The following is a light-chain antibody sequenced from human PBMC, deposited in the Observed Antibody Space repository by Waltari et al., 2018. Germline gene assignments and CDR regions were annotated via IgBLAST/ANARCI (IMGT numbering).Light chain of an antibody. CDR1: QGIGRW. CDR3: QEYDSHWS. Sequence: DIQLTQSPSTLSASVGDRVPLTCRASQGIGRWLAWYQQKPGKTPDLLIYKASILERGVPSSFSGSGSGTEFTLTITGLQPLDVATYYCQEYDSHWSFGQGTKVEIK. V-gene: IGKV1-5*03. J-gene: IGKJ1*01. CDR2: KAS.